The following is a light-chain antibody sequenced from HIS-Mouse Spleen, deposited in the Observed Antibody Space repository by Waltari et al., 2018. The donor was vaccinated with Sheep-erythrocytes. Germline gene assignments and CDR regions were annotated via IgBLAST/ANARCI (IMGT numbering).Light chain of an antibody. CDR1: SSNIGNNY. CDR2: DNN. CDR3: GTWDSSLSAGRV. Sequence: QSVLTQPPSVSAAPGQKVTISCSGSSSNIGNNYVSWYQQLPGTAPNLLIYDNNNRPSGIPDRFSGSKSGTSATLGITGLQTGDEADYYCGTWDSSLSAGRVFGGGTKLTVL. J-gene: IGLJ3*02. V-gene: IGLV1-51*01.